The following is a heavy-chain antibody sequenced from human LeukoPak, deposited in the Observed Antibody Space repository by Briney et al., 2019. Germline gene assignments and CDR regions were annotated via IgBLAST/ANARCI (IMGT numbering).Heavy chain of an antibody. V-gene: IGHV4-30-4*01. CDR2: IYYSGST. J-gene: IGHJ4*02. CDR3: ARGRVGTAMGLVRHRACFFDH. Sequence: SETLSLTCTVSGGSISSGDYYWSWIRQPPGKGLEWIGYIYYSGSTYYNPSLKSRVTISVDTSKDQFSLKLSSVTAADTAVYYCARGRVGTAMGLVRHRACFFDHWGQGTLVTVSS. D-gene: IGHD5-18*01. CDR1: GGSISSGDYY.